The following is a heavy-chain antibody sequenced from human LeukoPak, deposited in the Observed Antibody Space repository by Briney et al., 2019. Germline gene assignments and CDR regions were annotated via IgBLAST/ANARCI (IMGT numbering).Heavy chain of an antibody. Sequence: SETLSLTCTVSGGSISSSSYYWGWIRQPPGKGLEWIGTVYYSGSTNYNPPLKSRVTISVDTSKNQFSLKLSSVTAADTAIYYCATHVDATRGYYFESWGQGTLVTVSS. CDR1: GGSISSSSYY. J-gene: IGHJ4*02. D-gene: IGHD1-1*01. V-gene: IGHV4-39*01. CDR3: ATHVDATRGYYFES. CDR2: VYYSGST.